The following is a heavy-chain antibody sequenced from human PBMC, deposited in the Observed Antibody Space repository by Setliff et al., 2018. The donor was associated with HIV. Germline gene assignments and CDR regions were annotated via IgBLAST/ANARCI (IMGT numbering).Heavy chain of an antibody. CDR1: GGSISSHY. D-gene: IGHD6-19*01. Sequence: SETLSLTCTVSGGSISSHYWSWIRQPPGKGLEWIGYIYYSGNTNYNPSLKSRVTIAVDTSKNQFSLRLNSVTAADTAVYYCATVLMGYTSGWYMFDPWGQGTLVTVSS. CDR2: IYYSGNT. CDR3: ATVLMGYTSGWYMFDP. J-gene: IGHJ5*02. V-gene: IGHV4-59*11.